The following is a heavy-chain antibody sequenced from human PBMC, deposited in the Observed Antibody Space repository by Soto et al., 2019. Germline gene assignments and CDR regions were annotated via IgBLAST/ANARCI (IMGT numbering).Heavy chain of an antibody. CDR1: GYTFTSYY. Sequence: VKVSCKASGYTFTSYYIHWVRQAPGQGLEWMGWINPITGGTNYAPKFQGRVTMTRDTSITTAYMELSRLRSDDTAVYYCARNYYDSSDRDYLDYWGQGTPVTVSS. CDR2: INPITGGT. V-gene: IGHV1-2*02. CDR3: ARNYYDSSDRDYLDY. J-gene: IGHJ4*02. D-gene: IGHD3-22*01.